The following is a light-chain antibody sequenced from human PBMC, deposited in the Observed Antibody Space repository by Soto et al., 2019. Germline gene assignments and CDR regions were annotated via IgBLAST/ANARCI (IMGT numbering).Light chain of an antibody. CDR1: QDVTGW. Sequence: QMTQSPSSVSASVGDRVTITCRASQDVTGWLAWYQKKPGKAPKLLISATSSLQSGVPSRFSGSGSGTDFILTISSLQPEDFTTYYCQQAHIFPPTFGHGTKVDFK. CDR3: QQAHIFPPT. V-gene: IGKV1-12*01. J-gene: IGKJ3*01. CDR2: ATS.